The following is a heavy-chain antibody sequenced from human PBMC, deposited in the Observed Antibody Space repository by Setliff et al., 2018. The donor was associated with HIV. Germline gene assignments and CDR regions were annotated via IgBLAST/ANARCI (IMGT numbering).Heavy chain of an antibody. Sequence: SETLSLTCAVYGGSFSGYYWNWIRQPPGKGLEWIGEINHSGSTNYNPSLTSRVTLSVDTSKNQFFLKLTSLSAADTAVYSCARDRIEVVVDGPHDVFDVWGRGTTVTVSS. V-gene: IGHV4-34*01. CDR3: ARDRIEVVVDGPHDVFDV. D-gene: IGHD2-15*01. CDR2: INHSGST. CDR1: GGSFSGYY. J-gene: IGHJ3*01.